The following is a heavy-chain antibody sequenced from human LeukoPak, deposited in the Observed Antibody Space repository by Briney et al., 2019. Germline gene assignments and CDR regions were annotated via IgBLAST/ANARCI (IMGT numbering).Heavy chain of an antibody. Sequence: GGSLRLSCAASGFTFSTYWMAWVRQAPGKGLEWVANIKGDESARHQADSVKGRFTISRDNAQDSVYLQMSSLRGEDTAVYYCARDVGGSLDYWGQGTLVTVSS. CDR3: ARDVGGSLDY. J-gene: IGHJ4*02. CDR1: GFTFSTYW. D-gene: IGHD1-26*01. V-gene: IGHV3-7*01. CDR2: IKGDESAR.